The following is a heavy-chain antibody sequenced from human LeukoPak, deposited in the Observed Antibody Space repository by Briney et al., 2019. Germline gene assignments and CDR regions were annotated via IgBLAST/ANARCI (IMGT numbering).Heavy chain of an antibody. D-gene: IGHD3-22*01. J-gene: IGHJ4*02. CDR3: ASRPTYYYDSSGYYVDY. V-gene: IGHV1-69*13. CDR2: IIPIFGTA. Sequence: ASVKVSCKASGGTFSSYAISWVRQAPGQGLEWMGGIIPIFGTANYAQKFQGRVTITADESTSTAYMELSSLRSEDTAVYYCASRPTYYYDSSGYYVDYWGQGTLVTVSS. CDR1: GGTFSSYA.